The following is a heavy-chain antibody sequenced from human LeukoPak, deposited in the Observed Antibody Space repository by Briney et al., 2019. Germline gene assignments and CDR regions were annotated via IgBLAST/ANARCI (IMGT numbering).Heavy chain of an antibody. Sequence: PGGSLRLSCAASGFTFSSYAMSWVRQAPGKGLEWVSVIYSGGSTYYADSVKGRFTISRDNSKNTLYLQMNSLRAEDTAVYYCASRYGMDVWGQGTTVTVSS. CDR1: GFTFSSYA. V-gene: IGHV3-53*01. CDR2: IYSGGST. J-gene: IGHJ6*02. CDR3: ASRYGMDV.